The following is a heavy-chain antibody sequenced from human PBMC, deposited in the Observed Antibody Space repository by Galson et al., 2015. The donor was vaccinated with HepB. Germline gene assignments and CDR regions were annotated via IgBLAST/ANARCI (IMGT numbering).Heavy chain of an antibody. CDR1: GGSISSGGYY. D-gene: IGHD3-10*01. CDR2: IYFTGNT. CDR3: ARGGHDGSGSYYNDN. Sequence: TLSLTCTVSGGSISSGGYYWSWIRQHPGKGLEWIGYIYFTGNTYYNPSLKSRITISIDTSKNQFSLRLSFVTAADTAVYYCARGGHDGSGSYYNDNWGQGTLVTVSS. J-gene: IGHJ4*02. V-gene: IGHV4-31*03.